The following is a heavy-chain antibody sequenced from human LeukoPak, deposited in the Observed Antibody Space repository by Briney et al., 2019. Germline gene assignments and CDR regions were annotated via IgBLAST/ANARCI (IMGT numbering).Heavy chain of an antibody. J-gene: IGHJ4*02. Sequence: GGSLRLSCAASGFTFSSYSMNWVRQAPGKGLEWVSYISSSSSTIYYADSVKGRFTISRDNAKNSLYLQTNSLRAEDTAVYYCARLTSITSNYWGQGTLVTVSS. V-gene: IGHV3-48*01. D-gene: IGHD2-2*01. CDR2: ISSSSSTI. CDR3: ARLTSITSNY. CDR1: GFTFSSYS.